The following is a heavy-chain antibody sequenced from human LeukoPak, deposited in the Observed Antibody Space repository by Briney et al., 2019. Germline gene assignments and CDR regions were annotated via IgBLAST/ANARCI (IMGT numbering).Heavy chain of an antibody. CDR3: ARYVVGATTVGAFDI. Sequence: SVNVACNVAAGTFSIYAISWVRQAPGQGRGWMGGIILIFGTANYAQKFQGRVTITADESTSTAYMELSSLRSEDTAVYYCARYVVGATTVGAFDIWGQGTMVTVSS. J-gene: IGHJ3*02. V-gene: IGHV1-69*13. CDR2: IILIFGTA. CDR1: AGTFSIYA. D-gene: IGHD1-26*01.